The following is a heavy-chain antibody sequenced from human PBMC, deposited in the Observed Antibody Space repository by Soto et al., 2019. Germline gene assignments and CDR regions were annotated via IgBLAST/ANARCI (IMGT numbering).Heavy chain of an antibody. CDR2: INHSGST. J-gene: IGHJ6*02. Sequence: PSETLSLTCAVYGGSFSGYYWSWIRQPPGKGLEWIGEINHSGSTNYNPSLKSRVTISVDTSKNQFSLKLSSVTAADTAVYYCAREVGLRLRPPYYYYGMDVWGQGTTVTVSS. D-gene: IGHD5-12*01. V-gene: IGHV4-34*01. CDR1: GGSFSGYY. CDR3: AREVGLRLRPPYYYYGMDV.